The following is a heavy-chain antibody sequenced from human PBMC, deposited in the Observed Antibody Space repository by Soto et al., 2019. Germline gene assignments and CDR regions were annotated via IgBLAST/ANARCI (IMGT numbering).Heavy chain of an antibody. V-gene: IGHV1-69*08. D-gene: IGHD5-18*01. CDR3: ANRYGNGSFAYFEN. J-gene: IGHJ4*02. Sequence: QVQLVQSGAEVKKPGSSEKVSCTASGGTFSDFTISWVRQAPGQGLEWVGRVIPILGASTYARKFQGRATITADKATRTAYMELSSLRSEDTAVYYCANRYGNGSFAYFENWGQGTQVTVSS. CDR2: VIPILGAS. CDR1: GGTFSDFT.